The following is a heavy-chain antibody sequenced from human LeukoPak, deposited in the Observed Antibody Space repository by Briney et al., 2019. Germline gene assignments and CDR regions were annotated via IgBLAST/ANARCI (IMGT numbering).Heavy chain of an antibody. J-gene: IGHJ4*02. CDR2: ISGSGGST. CDR1: GFIFSPYV. CDR3: AKGIYDY. V-gene: IGHV3-23*01. Sequence: GGSLRLSCAASGFIFSPYVMSWVRQAPGKGLEWVSGISGSGGSTYYADSVKGRFTISRDNPKNTLFLQMNSLRVEDTAVYYCAKGIYDYWGRGTLVTVSS.